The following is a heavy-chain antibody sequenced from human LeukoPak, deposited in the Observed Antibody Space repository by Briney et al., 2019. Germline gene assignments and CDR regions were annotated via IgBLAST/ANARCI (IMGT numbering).Heavy chain of an antibody. CDR3: ARQDDRDNGEPNWFDP. D-gene: IGHD4-17*01. V-gene: IGHV4-39*01. J-gene: IGHJ5*02. CDR2: INYRGAT. Sequence: SETLSLTCSVSGGSIRSGDFYWGWIRQSPVKGLEWIGSINYRGATFYNPSLENRVTISVDTSKKHVSLRLTSMSASATSETHCARQDDRDNGEPNWFDPWGQGTLVIVSS. CDR1: GGSIRSGDFY.